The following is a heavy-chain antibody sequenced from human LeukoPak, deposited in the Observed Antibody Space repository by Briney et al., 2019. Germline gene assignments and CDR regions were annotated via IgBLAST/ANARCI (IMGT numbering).Heavy chain of an antibody. J-gene: IGHJ4*02. CDR1: GFPFSSYS. Sequence: GGSLRLSCEASGFPFSSYSMTWVRQAPGKGLEWVANIKEDGSEKYVDSVKGRFTISRDNAKNSLYLQMNSLRGEDTAVYFCATDRTTTYYYDARPYYYFASWGQGTLVTVSS. V-gene: IGHV3-7*01. CDR2: IKEDGSE. D-gene: IGHD3-22*01. CDR3: ATDRTTTYYYDARPYYYFAS.